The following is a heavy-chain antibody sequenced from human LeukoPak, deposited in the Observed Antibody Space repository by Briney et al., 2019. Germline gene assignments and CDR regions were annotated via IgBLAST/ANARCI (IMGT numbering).Heavy chain of an antibody. Sequence: PSETLSLTCTVSGGSISSGGYYWSWIRQHPGKGLEWIGYIYYSGSTYYNPSLKSRVTISVDTSKNQFSLKLSSVTAADTAVYYCARRPSYYYYYGMDVWGQGTTVTVSS. J-gene: IGHJ6*02. CDR3: ARRPSYYYYYGMDV. CDR2: IYYSGST. V-gene: IGHV4-31*03. CDR1: GGSISSGGYY.